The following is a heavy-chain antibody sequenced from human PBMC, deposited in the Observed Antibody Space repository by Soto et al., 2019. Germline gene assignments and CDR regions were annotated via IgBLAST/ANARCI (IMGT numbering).Heavy chain of an antibody. CDR1: DDSINSDKYY. CDR2: IYYRGNA. D-gene: IGHD3-9*01. Sequence: SETLSLTCSVSDDSINSDKYYWGWIRQPPGKGLEWIGSIYYRGNAYYNPSLQTRVTISLDKSKSQFSLKLNSVTAADSAVYFCARLEGLAIISYYFDFWGPGALVTVSS. CDR3: ARLEGLAIISYYFDF. V-gene: IGHV4-39*01. J-gene: IGHJ4*02.